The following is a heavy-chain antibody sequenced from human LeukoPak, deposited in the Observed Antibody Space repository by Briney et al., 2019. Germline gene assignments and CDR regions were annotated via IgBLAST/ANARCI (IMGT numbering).Heavy chain of an antibody. V-gene: IGHV4-34*01. CDR2: INHSGST. Sequence: NPSETLSLTCAVYGGSFNGYYWSWIRQPPGKGLEWIGKINHSGSTNYNPSLKSRVTISVDTSKNQFSLKLSSVTAADTAVYYCAGAFGESQTFDYWGQGTLVTVSS. CDR3: AGAFGESQTFDY. J-gene: IGHJ4*02. D-gene: IGHD3-10*01. CDR1: GGSFNGYY.